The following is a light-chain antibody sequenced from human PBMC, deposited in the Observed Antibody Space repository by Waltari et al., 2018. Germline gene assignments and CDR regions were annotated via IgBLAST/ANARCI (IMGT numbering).Light chain of an antibody. Sequence: QTVVTQEPSLSVSPGGTVTLTCALSSGSFSSTSYVSWYQQSPGQTPRTLVYKTNYRSNGVPVRFSGSMLGSEAALTITGAQADDESHYYCLVYMGSGIWVFGGGTKLTV. CDR1: SGSFSSTSY. CDR2: KTN. V-gene: IGLV8-61*01. CDR3: LVYMGSGIWV. J-gene: IGLJ3*02.